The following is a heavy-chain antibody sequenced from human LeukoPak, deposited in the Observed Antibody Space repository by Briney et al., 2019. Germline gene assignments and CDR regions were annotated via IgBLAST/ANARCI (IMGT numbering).Heavy chain of an antibody. CDR3: ARGANWGSPDY. CDR2: INPNNGAT. V-gene: IGHV1-2*02. J-gene: IGHJ4*02. Sequence: ASVKVSCKASGYTFTGYFMHWVRQAPGQGLEWMGWINPNNGATEYAQKFQGRVTMSRDSSLRTAYMELSRLKSDDTAVYYCARGANWGSPDYWGQGTLVTVSS. D-gene: IGHD7-27*01. CDR1: GYTFTGYF.